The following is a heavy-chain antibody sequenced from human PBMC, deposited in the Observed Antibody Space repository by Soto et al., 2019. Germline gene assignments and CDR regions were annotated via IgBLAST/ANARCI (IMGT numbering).Heavy chain of an antibody. D-gene: IGHD4-17*01. CDR2: ISGSGRTT. CDR1: GFTFSTYA. Sequence: DVRLLESGGGLVQPGGSLRLSCAASGFTFSTYAMGWVRQAPGKGLEWVSVISGSGRTTYYAASVKGRFTISRTDSKNNLYLQMNSLRADDTALYYCAKVRPTTRDAFDMWGQGTMVTVSS. V-gene: IGHV3-23*01. J-gene: IGHJ3*02. CDR3: AKVRPTTRDAFDM.